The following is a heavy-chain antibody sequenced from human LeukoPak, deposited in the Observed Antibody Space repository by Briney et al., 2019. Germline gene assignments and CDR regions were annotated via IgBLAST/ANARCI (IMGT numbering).Heavy chain of an antibody. CDR3: ARAPRRGYNYDHYYFDY. CDR2: INHSGST. J-gene: IGHJ4*02. Sequence: SETLSLTCAVYGGSFSGYYWSWIRQPPGKGLEWIGEINHSGSTNYNPSLKSRVTISVDTSKNQFSLKLSSVTAADTAVYYCARAPRRGYNYDHYYFDYWGQGTLVTVSS. D-gene: IGHD5-18*01. V-gene: IGHV4-34*01. CDR1: GGSFSGYY.